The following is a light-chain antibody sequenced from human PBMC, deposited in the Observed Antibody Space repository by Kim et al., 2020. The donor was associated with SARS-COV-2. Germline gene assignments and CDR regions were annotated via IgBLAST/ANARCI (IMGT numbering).Light chain of an antibody. J-gene: IGLJ2*01. V-gene: IGLV3-19*01. CDR3: NPRDRNGDHFP. CDR1: GLRSYH. Sequence: LGPTVHIPCQGHGLRSYHALCYQQTPGPAPVLVIYGKNNRPSGIPARFSGYSSGNTASLTITGAQPADEADYYCNPRDRNGDHFPFGRGTKLTVL. CDR2: GKN.